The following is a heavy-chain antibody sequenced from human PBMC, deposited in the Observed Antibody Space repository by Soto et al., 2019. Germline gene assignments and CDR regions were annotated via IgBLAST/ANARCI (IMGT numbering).Heavy chain of an antibody. CDR3: ARDAPEKDIVVVVAATSGAHDAFDI. J-gene: IGHJ3*02. CDR2: IYYSGST. D-gene: IGHD2-15*01. CDR1: GGSISSGGYY. V-gene: IGHV4-30-4*08. Sequence: PSETLSLTCTFSGGSISSGGYYLSWIRQHPGKGLEWIGYIYYSGSTYYNPSLKSRVTISVDTSKNQFSLKLSSVTAADTAVYYCARDAPEKDIVVVVAATSGAHDAFDIWGQGTMVTVSS.